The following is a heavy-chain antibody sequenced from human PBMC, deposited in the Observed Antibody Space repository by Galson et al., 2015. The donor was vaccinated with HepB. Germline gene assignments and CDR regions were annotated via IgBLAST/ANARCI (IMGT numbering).Heavy chain of an antibody. D-gene: IGHD3-22*01. CDR2: ISGSGGST. V-gene: IGHV3-23*01. Sequence: SLRLSCAASGFTFSSYAMSWVRQAPGKGLEWVSAISGSGGSTYYADFVKGRFTISRDNSKNTLYLQMNSLRAEDTAVYYCAKLNPQYYYDSSGYLDYWGQGTLVTVSS. J-gene: IGHJ4*02. CDR1: GFTFSSYA. CDR3: AKLNPQYYYDSSGYLDY.